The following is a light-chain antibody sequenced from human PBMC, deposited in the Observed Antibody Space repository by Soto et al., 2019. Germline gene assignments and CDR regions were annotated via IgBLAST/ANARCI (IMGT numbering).Light chain of an antibody. CDR3: HQRSNWPIT. CDR1: QSVSSY. V-gene: IGKV3-11*01. Sequence: EIVLTQSPATLSLYPGERATLSCRASQSVSSYLAWYQQKPGQSPRLLIYDASNRSTGIPARFRGSGFGTDFTRTISCLEPEDFAVYYCHQRSNWPITFGQGTKLEIK. J-gene: IGKJ2*01. CDR2: DAS.